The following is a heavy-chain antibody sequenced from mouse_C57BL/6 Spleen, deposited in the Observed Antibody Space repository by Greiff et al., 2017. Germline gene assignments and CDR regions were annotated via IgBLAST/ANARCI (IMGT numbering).Heavy chain of an antibody. J-gene: IGHJ2*01. CDR2: IDPETGGT. V-gene: IGHV1-15*01. Sequence: QVQLQQSGAELVRPGASVTLSCKASGYTFTDYEMHWVKQTPVHGLEWIGAIDPETGGTAYNQKFKGKAILTADKSSSTAYMELRSLTSEDSAVYYCTRRGPFPSFDYWGQGTTLTVSS. D-gene: IGHD3-3*01. CDR3: TRRGPFPSFDY. CDR1: GYTFTDYE.